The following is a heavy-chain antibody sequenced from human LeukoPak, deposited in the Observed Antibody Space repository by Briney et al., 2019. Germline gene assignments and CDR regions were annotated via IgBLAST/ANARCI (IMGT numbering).Heavy chain of an antibody. Sequence: SETLSLTCTVSGGSISSSYYWGWIRQPPGKGLEWIGSIYYSGSTYYNPSLKSRITISVDTSKNQFSLKLSSVTAADTAVYYCARHPDHYGDYGELYFDYWGQGTLVTVSS. J-gene: IGHJ4*02. CDR2: IYYSGST. D-gene: IGHD4-17*01. CDR1: GGSISSSYY. V-gene: IGHV4-39*01. CDR3: ARHPDHYGDYGELYFDY.